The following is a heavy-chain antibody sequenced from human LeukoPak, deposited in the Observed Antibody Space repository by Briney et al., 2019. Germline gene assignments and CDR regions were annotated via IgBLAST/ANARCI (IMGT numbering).Heavy chain of an antibody. V-gene: IGHV1-46*01. CDR1: GCSFTSNV. D-gene: IGHD1-26*01. CDR2: INPTGGST. CDR3: ARDNSVGDNAWWFDP. Sequence: ASVKVSCKASGCSFTSNVISWVRQAPGQGLEWMGLINPTGGSTGYAQKFQGRVTMTRDMSTSTDYMELSSLRSEDTAIYYCARDNSVGDNAWWFDPWGQGTLVTVSS. J-gene: IGHJ5*02.